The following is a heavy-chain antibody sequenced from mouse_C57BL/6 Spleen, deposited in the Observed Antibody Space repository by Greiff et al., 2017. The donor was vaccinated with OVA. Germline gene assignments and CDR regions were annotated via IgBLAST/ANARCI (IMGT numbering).Heavy chain of an antibody. J-gene: IGHJ2*01. Sequence: QVQLKESGAELARPGASVKLSCKASGYTFTSYGISWVKQRTGQGLEWIGEIYPRSGNTYYNEKFKGKATLTADKSSSTAYMELRSLTSEDSAVYFCAEGITTVVATNYFDYWGQGTTLTVSS. CDR2: IYPRSGNT. CDR1: GYTFTSYG. V-gene: IGHV1-81*01. D-gene: IGHD1-1*01. CDR3: AEGITTVVATNYFDY.